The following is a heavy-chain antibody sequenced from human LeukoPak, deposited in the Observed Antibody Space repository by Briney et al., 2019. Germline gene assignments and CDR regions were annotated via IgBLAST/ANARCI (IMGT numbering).Heavy chain of an antibody. CDR3: ARAKRGDLLSEF. D-gene: IGHD2/OR15-2a*01. V-gene: IGHV1-8*01. J-gene: IGHJ4*02. CDR2: MNPYSTNT. Sequence: ASVKVSCKTSGYTFANYDITWVRQAPGRGLEWMGWMNPYSTNTGYARQFQGRLSMTRDISITTAYMELSSLSSEDTAVYYCARAKRGDLLSEFWGQGSLITVSS. CDR1: GYTFANYD.